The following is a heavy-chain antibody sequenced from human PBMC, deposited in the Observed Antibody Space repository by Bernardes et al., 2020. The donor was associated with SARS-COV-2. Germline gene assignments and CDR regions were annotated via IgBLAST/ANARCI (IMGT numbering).Heavy chain of an antibody. D-gene: IGHD4-17*01. V-gene: IGHV4-59*01. CDR1: GGSISSYY. CDR3: ARGPYGDYSFLSLDPYYYYYMDV. CDR2: IYYSGST. Sequence: SETLSLTCTVSGGSISSYYWSWIRQPPGKGLEWIGYIYYSGSTNYNPSLKSRVTISVDTSKNQFSLKLSSVTAADTAVYYCARGPYGDYSFLSLDPYYYYYMDVWGKGTTVTVSS. J-gene: IGHJ6*03.